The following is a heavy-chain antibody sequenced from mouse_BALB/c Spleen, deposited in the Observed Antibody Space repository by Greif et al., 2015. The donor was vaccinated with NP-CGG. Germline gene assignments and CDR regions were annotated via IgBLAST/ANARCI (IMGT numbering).Heavy chain of an antibody. CDR1: GFNIKDTY. J-gene: IGHJ3*01. Sequence: VQLQQSGAELVKPGASVKLSCTASGFNIKDTYMHWVKQRPEQGLEWIGRIDPANGNTKYDPKFQGKATITADTSSNTAYLQHSSLTSEDTAVYYCARNDGFAYWGQGTLVTVSA. CDR3: ARNDGFAY. CDR2: IDPANGNT. V-gene: IGHV14-3*02. D-gene: IGHD2-12*01.